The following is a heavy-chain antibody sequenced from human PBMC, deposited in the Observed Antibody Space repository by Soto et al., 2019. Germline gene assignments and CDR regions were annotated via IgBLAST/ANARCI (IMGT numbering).Heavy chain of an antibody. J-gene: IGHJ4*02. CDR3: ATLGYCSSPSCGNFDY. CDR2: ISGSGGST. CDR1: GFTFSSYA. Sequence: PGGSLRLSCAASGFTFSSYAMSWVRQAPGKGLEWVSAISGSGGSTYYADSVKGRFTISRDNSKNTLYLQMNSLRAEDTAVFYCATLGYCSSPSCGNFDYWGQGTLVTVSS. V-gene: IGHV3-23*01. D-gene: IGHD2-2*01.